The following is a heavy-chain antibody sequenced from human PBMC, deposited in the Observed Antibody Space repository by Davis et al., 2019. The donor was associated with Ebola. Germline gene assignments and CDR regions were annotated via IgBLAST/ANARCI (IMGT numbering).Heavy chain of an antibody. CDR1: RFTFSNAW. CDR2: IKSEIDGGTI. J-gene: IGHJ4*02. D-gene: IGHD3-3*01. CDR3: TTDQHYQFWSGPRFGY. Sequence: PGGSLRLSCAASRFTFSNAWMSWVRQAPGKGLEWVGRIKSEIDGGTIEYAAPVEDRFTISIDDSKSTLYLEMKSLKTEDSAVYYCTTDQHYQFWSGPRFGYWGRGTLVTVSS. V-gene: IGHV3-15*01.